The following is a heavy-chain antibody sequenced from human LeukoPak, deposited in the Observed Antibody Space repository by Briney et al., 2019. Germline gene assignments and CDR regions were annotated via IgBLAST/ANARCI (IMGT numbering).Heavy chain of an antibody. CDR1: GFTFSTYA. D-gene: IGHD2-15*01. V-gene: IGHV3-23*01. CDR2: ISGSGGST. Sequence: PGGSLRLSCAASGFTFSTYAMTWVRQAPGKGLEWVSVISGSGGSTYYADSVEGRFTLSRDNSKNTLYLQMNSLRAEDTAVYYCAKSIGGVVVVAADYWGQGTLVTVSS. CDR3: AKSIGGVVVVAADY. J-gene: IGHJ4*02.